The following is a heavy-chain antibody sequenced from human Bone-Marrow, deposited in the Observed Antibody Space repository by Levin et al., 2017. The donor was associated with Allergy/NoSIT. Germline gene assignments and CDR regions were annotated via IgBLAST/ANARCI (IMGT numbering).Heavy chain of an antibody. J-gene: IGHJ5*02. CDR2: IHWDDEK. Sequence: SGPTLVKPTQTLTLTCSFSGFSLSSSGVGVGWIRQPPGQALEWLALIHWDDEKRYSPSLNNRLTITKDTSKNQVVLTMTNMDPVDTGTYYCAHMTMSKVARQYNWFDPWGQGTLVIVSS. D-gene: IGHD6-6*01. CDR3: AHMTMSKVARQYNWFDP. CDR1: GFSLSSSGVG. V-gene: IGHV2-5*02.